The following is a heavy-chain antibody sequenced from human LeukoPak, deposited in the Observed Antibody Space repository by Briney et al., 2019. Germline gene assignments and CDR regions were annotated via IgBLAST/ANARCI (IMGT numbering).Heavy chain of an antibody. CDR1: GGTFSSYA. J-gene: IGHJ6*02. CDR2: IIPIFGIA. CDR3: AREGFTIFGVVIDYYYGMDV. V-gene: IGHV1-69*04. Sequence: GSSVKVSCKASGGTFSSYAISWVRQAPGQGLEWMGRIIPIFGIANYAQKFQGGVTITADKSTSTAYMELSSLRSEDTAVYYCAREGFTIFGVVIDYYYGMDVWGQGTTVTVSS. D-gene: IGHD3-3*01.